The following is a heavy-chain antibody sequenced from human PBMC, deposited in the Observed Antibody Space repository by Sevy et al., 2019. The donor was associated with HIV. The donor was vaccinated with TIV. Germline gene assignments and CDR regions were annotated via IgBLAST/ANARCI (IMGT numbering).Heavy chain of an antibody. J-gene: IGHJ4*02. Sequence: ASVKVSCKASGYTFTGYYMHWVRQAPGQGLEWMGWINPNSGGTNYAQMFQGWVTMTRDTSISTAYMELSRLRSDDTAVYYCAREGEEMAPRSTLDYWGQGTLVTVSS. CDR1: GYTFTGYY. CDR3: AREGEEMAPRSTLDY. CDR2: INPNSGGT. D-gene: IGHD2-2*01. V-gene: IGHV1-2*04.